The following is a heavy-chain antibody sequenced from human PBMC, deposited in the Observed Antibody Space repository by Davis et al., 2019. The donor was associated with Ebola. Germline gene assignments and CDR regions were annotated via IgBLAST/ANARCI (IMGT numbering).Heavy chain of an antibody. D-gene: IGHD3-22*01. CDR2: ISGNGGVT. V-gene: IGHV3-23*01. CDR1: GFTFSSYA. Sequence: GGSLRLSCAASGFTFSSYAMSWVRQTPGKGLEWVSHISGNGGVTYYADSVKGRFTISRDNAKNSLYLQMNSLRAEDTAVYYCARAKDYYDSSGSIGYWGQGTLVTVSS. CDR3: ARAKDYYDSSGSIGY. J-gene: IGHJ4*02.